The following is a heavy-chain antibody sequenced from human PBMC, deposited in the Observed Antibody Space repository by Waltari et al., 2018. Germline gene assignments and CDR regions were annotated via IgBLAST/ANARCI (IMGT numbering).Heavy chain of an antibody. J-gene: IGHJ4*02. CDR3: ARDGVNYFGSGSLEY. CDR1: GYSISSGYY. Sequence: QVQLQESGPGLVKSSETLSLTCTISGYSISSGYYWGWIGQPPGKGLEWIGSISHRGSTYYNPSLKSRVTISVDMSKNQFSLKVISVTAADTAVYYCARDGVNYFGSGSLEYWGQGILVTVSS. CDR2: ISHRGST. V-gene: IGHV4-38-2*02. D-gene: IGHD3-10*01.